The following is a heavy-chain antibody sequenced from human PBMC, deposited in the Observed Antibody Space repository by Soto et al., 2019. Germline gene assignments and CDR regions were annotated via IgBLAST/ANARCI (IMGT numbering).Heavy chain of an antibody. D-gene: IGHD3-22*01. Sequence: LRLSCAASGFTFSDSYMSWIGQAPGKGLEWVSYISSSDSIIYYSGSVKGRFIISRDNAKNSLYLQMNSLRAEDTAVYYCARDLGYYDSSGYFDYCGQGTRGTVAS. V-gene: IGHV3-11*01. J-gene: IGHJ4*01. CDR1: GFTFSDSY. CDR2: ISSSDSII. CDR3: ARDLGYYDSSGYFDY.